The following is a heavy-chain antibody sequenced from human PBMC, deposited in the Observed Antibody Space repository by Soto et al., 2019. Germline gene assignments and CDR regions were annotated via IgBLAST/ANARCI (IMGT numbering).Heavy chain of an antibody. J-gene: IGHJ4*02. V-gene: IGHV3-23*01. CDR3: AKGSVDGIPYYFDF. CDR1: GFPYGSYA. Sequence: PGGSLRLSCAASGFPYGSYAMSWVRQTPGKGLEWVSSISNSGDSTYSSDSVKGRFTLSRDNSRNTLFLQMNSLRDDDTALYYCAKGSVDGIPYYFDFWGQGTLVTVSS. D-gene: IGHD2-8*01. CDR2: ISNSGDST.